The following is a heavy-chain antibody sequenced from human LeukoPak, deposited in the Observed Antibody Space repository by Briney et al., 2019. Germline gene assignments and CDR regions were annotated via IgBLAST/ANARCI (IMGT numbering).Heavy chain of an antibody. Sequence: GGALRLSCAASGCTFSRYWMSWGRQAPGRGVEGVANIKQDGSEENFVDPVKARFTISRDNAKKSLYLQMNSLRAEDTAVYYCARGSSAGASLRHDYWGQGTLVTVSS. V-gene: IGHV3-7*01. CDR1: GCTFSRYW. J-gene: IGHJ4*02. CDR3: ARGSSAGASLRHDY. CDR2: IKQDGSEE. D-gene: IGHD1-26*01.